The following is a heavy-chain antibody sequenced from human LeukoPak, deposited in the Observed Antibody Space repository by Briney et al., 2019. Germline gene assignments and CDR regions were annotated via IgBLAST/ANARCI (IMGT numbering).Heavy chain of an antibody. CDR3: ASSLLWFGYYYYGMDV. J-gene: IGHJ6*02. D-gene: IGHD3-10*01. V-gene: IGHV3-33*01. CDR1: GFTFSSYG. CDR2: IWYDGSNK. Sequence: GGSLRLSCAASGFTFSSYGMHWVRQAPGQGLEWVAVIWYDGSNKYYADSVKGRFTISRDNSKNTLYLQMNSLRAEDTAVYYCASSLLWFGYYYYGMDVWGQGTTVTVSS.